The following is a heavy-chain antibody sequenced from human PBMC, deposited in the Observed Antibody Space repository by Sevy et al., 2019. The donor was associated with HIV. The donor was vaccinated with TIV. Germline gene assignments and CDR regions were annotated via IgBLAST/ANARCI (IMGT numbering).Heavy chain of an antibody. CDR3: ARNGGYADYGMDV. V-gene: IGHV3-48*01. D-gene: IGHD5-12*01. Sequence: GGSLRLSCAASGFTFSSYSMNWVRQAPGKGLEWISYISSTSSTIYYAGSVKGRFTISRDNAKNSLYLQMNSLRAEDTAVYYCARNGGYADYGMDVWGQGTTVTVSS. CDR2: ISSTSSTI. J-gene: IGHJ6*02. CDR1: GFTFSSYS.